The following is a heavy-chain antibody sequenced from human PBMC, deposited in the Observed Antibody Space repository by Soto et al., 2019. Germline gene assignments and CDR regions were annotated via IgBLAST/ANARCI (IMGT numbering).Heavy chain of an antibody. CDR1: GFTFSSYA. D-gene: IGHD2-2*01. J-gene: IGHJ3*02. V-gene: IGHV3-23*01. CDR3: AKDEVVVVPAAFGSPTRVTFDI. CDR2: ISGSGGST. Sequence: EVQLLESGGGLVQPGGSLRLSCAASGFTFSSYAMSWVRQAPGKGLEWVSAISGSGGSTYYADSVKGRFTISRDNSKNTLYLQMNSLRAEDTAVYYCAKDEVVVVPAAFGSPTRVTFDIWGQGTMVTVSS.